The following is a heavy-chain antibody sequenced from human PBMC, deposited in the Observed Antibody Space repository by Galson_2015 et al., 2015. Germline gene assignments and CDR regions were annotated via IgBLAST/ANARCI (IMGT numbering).Heavy chain of an antibody. J-gene: IGHJ5*01. CDR1: GYTFTSYG. D-gene: IGHD3-3*01. V-gene: IGHV1-18*01. Sequence: SVKVSCKASGYTFTSYGISWVRQAPGQGLEWMGWISAYNGNTNYAQKLQGRVTMTTDTSTSTAYMELRSLRSDDTAVYYCARDSYDFPTYLFDSWGQGTLVTVSS. CDR3: ARDSYDFPTYLFDS. CDR2: ISAYNGNT.